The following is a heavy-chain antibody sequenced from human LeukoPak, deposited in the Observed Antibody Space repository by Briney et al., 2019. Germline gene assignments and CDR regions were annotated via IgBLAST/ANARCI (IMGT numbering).Heavy chain of an antibody. J-gene: IGHJ4*02. CDR2: ISGYNGNT. CDR1: GYTFTSYY. D-gene: IGHD3-22*01. V-gene: IGHV1-18*04. Sequence: ASVKVSCKASGYTFTSYYMHWVRQAPGQGLEWMGWISGYNGNTNYAQKFQGRVTMTTDTFTSTAYMELRSLRSDDTAVYYCARSSSGYYYSDYWGQGTLVTVSS. CDR3: ARSSSGYYYSDY.